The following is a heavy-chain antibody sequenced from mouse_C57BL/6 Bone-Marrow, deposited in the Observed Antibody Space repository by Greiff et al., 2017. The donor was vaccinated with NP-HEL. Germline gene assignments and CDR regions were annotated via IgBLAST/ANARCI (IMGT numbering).Heavy chain of an antibody. CDR3: ARGWLLLYWYFDV. V-gene: IGHV2-2*01. D-gene: IGHD2-3*01. J-gene: IGHJ1*03. CDR2: IWSGGST. CDR1: GFSLTSYG. Sequence: VQLQQSGPGLVQPSQSLSITCTVSGFSLTSYGVHWVRQSPGKGLEWLGVIWSGGSTDSNAAFISRLSISKDNSKTQVFFKMNSLQADDTAIYYCARGWLLLYWYFDVWGTGTTVTVSS.